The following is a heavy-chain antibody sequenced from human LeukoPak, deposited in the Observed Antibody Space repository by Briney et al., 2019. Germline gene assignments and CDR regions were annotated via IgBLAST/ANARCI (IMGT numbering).Heavy chain of an antibody. CDR3: ARAKDGTNILDY. V-gene: IGHV3-30-3*01. CDR2: ISYNGVIK. D-gene: IGHD5-24*01. Sequence: GGSLRLSCAASGFTFSDFAIHWVRQAPGKGLVWVTLISYNGVIKYYADSVKGRFTISRDNSKNTLYLQMDTLRAEDTAVYYCARAKDGTNILDYWGQGTLVTVSS. CDR1: GFTFSDFA. J-gene: IGHJ4*02.